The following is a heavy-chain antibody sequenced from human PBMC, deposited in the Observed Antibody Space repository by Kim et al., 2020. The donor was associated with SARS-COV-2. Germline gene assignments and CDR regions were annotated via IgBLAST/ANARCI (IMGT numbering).Heavy chain of an antibody. J-gene: IGHJ4*02. CDR3: ARGGEGDLVVAAEGLDY. D-gene: IGHD2-15*01. CDR1: GGSFSGYY. Sequence: SQTLSLTCAVYGGSFSGYYWSWIRPPPGKGLEWIGEINHSGSTNYNPSLKSRVTISVDTSKNQFSLKLSSVTAADTAVYYCARGGEGDLVVAAEGLDYWGQGTLVTVSS. CDR2: INHSGST. V-gene: IGHV4-34*01.